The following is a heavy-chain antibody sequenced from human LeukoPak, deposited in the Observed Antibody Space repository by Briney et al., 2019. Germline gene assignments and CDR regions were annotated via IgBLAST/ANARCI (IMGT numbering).Heavy chain of an antibody. V-gene: IGHV4-30-2*01. Sequence: PSETLSLTCTVSGGSISSGGYYWSWIRQPPGKGLEWIGYIYHSGSTYYNPSLKSRVTISVDRSKNQFSLKLSPVTAADTAVYYCARGYCSSTSCYPNYWGQGTLVTVSS. CDR2: IYHSGST. CDR1: GGSISSGGYY. D-gene: IGHD2-2*01. J-gene: IGHJ4*02. CDR3: ARGYCSSTSCYPNY.